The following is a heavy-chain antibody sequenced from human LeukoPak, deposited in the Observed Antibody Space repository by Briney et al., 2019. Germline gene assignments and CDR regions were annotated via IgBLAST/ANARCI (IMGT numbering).Heavy chain of an antibody. J-gene: IGHJ6*03. CDR3: ARGGGHSAYNYYYMDV. D-gene: IGHD5-12*01. CDR2: INHSGST. CDR1: GGSFSGCY. V-gene: IGHV4-34*01. Sequence: SETLSLTCTVSGGSFSGCYWSWIRQPPGKGLEWIGEINHSGSTYYSPSLKTRVIISVDTSKNQFSLRLSSVIAADTAVYYCARGGGHSAYNYYYMDVWGKGTTVTVSS.